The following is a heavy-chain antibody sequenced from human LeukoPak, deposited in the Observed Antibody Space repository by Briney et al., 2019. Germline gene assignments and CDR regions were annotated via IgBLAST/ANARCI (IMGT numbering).Heavy chain of an antibody. D-gene: IGHD1-1*01. CDR3: ARDSGPLDS. J-gene: IGHJ4*02. V-gene: IGHV3-33*01. CDR2: IWYDGSNK. CDR1: GFTFSHYG. Sequence: GGSLRLSCVASGFTFSHYGMLWVRQAPGKGLEWVAVIWYDGSNKYYPDSVKGRFTISRDDSKNTLYLQMDSLRAEDAAVYYCARDSGPLDSWGQGALVTVSS.